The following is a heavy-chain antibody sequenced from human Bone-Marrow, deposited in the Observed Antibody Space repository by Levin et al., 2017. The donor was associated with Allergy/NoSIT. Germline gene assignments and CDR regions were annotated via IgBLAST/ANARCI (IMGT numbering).Heavy chain of an antibody. CDR1: GFTFSNYG. J-gene: IGHJ4*02. V-gene: IGHV3-23*01. D-gene: IGHD6-13*01. CDR2: INGGGGNT. CDR3: ARDVPPARAGTMFDF. Sequence: GESLKISCAASGFTFSNYGMSWVRQAPGRGLEWVSTINGGGGNTHYADSVKGRFNISRDNSRNTMYLQLSSLEAGDAAVYYCARDVPPARAGTMFDFWGQGTLVTVSS.